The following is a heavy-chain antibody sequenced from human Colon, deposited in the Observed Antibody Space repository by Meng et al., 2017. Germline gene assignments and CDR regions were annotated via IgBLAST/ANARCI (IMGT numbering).Heavy chain of an antibody. Sequence: QGHLQVSGPGLVKPSQTLSLTCTVSGGSISTSGHWWSWIRQHPGKGLEWIGYVFYSGSTQYNPSLKSRVSISVDTSKNQFSLKLYSMTAADTAVYYCARDMSGGYYWFDPWGQGTLVTVSS. V-gene: IGHV4-31*03. D-gene: IGHD3-22*01. CDR3: ARDMSGGYYWFDP. J-gene: IGHJ5*02. CDR1: GGSISTSGHW. CDR2: VFYSGST.